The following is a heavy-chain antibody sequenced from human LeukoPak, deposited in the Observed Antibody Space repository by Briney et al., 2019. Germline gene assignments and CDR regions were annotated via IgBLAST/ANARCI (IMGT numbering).Heavy chain of an antibody. J-gene: IGHJ4*02. CDR3: ARLPNSDSSGWYVIFDY. CDR2: IYYSGST. V-gene: IGHV4-31*03. CDR1: GGSISSGGYY. Sequence: PSQTLSLTCTVSGGSISSGGYYWSWIRQHPGKGLEWIGYIYYSGSTYYNPSLKSRVTISVDTSKNQFSLKLSSVTAADTAVYYCARLPNSDSSGWYVIFDYWGQGTLVTVSS. D-gene: IGHD6-19*01.